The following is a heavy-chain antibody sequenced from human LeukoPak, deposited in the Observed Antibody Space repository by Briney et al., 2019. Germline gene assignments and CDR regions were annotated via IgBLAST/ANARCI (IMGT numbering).Heavy chain of an antibody. V-gene: IGHV3-30*02. Sequence: GGSLRLSCAASGFTFSSYGMHWVRQAPGKGLEWVAFIRYDGSNKYYVDSVKGRFTISRDNSKNTLYLQMNSLRAEDTAVYYCAKAGAYTAMVTSFDYWGQGTLVTVSS. CDR1: GFTFSSYG. CDR2: IRYDGSNK. CDR3: AKAGAYTAMVTSFDY. D-gene: IGHD5-18*01. J-gene: IGHJ4*02.